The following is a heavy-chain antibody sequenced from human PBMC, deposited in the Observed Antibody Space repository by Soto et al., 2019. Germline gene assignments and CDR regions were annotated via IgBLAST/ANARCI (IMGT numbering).Heavy chain of an antibody. J-gene: IGHJ6*02. V-gene: IGHV4-34*01. CDR2: INHSGST. CDR1: GGSFSGYY. D-gene: IGHD1-20*01. Sequence: SETLSLTCTVYGGSFSGYYWSWIRQPPGKGLEWIGEINHSGSTNYNPSLKSRVTISVDTSKNQFSLKLSSVTAADTAVYYCARAPPRGITAAGRNGMDVWGQGTTVTVSS. CDR3: ARAPPRGITAAGRNGMDV.